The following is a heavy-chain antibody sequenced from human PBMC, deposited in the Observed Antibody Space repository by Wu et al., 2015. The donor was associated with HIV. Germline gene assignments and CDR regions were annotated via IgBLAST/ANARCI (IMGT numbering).Heavy chain of an antibody. CDR1: GGTFSSYA. CDR2: IIPIFGTA. Sequence: QVQLVQSGAEVKKPGSSVKVSCKASGGTFSSYAISWVRQAPGQGLEWMGRIIPIFGTANYAQKFQGRVTITADESTSTAYMELSSLRSEDTAVYYCARDASTADFYSGSYYYYYGMDVWGPKGTTVTVSS. CDR3: ARDASTADFYSGSYYYYYGMDV. J-gene: IGHJ6*01. D-gene: IGHD1-26*01. V-gene: IGHV1-69*13.